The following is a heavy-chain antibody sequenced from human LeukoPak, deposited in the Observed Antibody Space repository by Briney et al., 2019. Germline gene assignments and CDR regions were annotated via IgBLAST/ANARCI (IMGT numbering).Heavy chain of an antibody. CDR3: AREVGFCCPLDY. Sequence: AETLTLTCDVSGGPLTSTNWRTWPRHPPGNGLEGLGGVDLDGRTYYNSSLKSRLIMSVDLPENHISLKLTSGTAADAAFYYCAREVGFCCPLDYSGEGTLVTVSS. CDR2: VDLDGRT. J-gene: IGHJ4*02. CDR1: GGPLTSTNW. D-gene: IGHD3-3*01. V-gene: IGHV4-4*02.